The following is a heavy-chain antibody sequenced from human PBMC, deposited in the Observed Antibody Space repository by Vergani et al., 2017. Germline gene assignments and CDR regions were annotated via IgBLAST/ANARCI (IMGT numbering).Heavy chain of an antibody. D-gene: IGHD4-17*01. CDR1: GGSISSYY. CDR3: AKVRYWDEGPRDQYYYYGMDV. J-gene: IGHJ6*02. Sequence: QVQLQESGPGLVKPSETLSLTCTVSGGSISSYYWSWIRQPPGKGLEWIGYIYYSGSTNYNPSLKSRVTISVDTSKNQFSLKLSSVTAADTAVYYCAKVRYWDEGPRDQYYYYGMDVWGQGTTVTVSS. V-gene: IGHV4-59*01. CDR2: IYYSGST.